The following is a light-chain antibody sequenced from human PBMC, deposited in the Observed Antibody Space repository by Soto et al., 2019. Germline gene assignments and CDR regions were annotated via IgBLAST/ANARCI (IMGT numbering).Light chain of an antibody. Sequence: DIQITQSPSSLSAAVGDRVTITCRASQSFSSYLNWYQQKPGKAPKLLIYAASSLQSGVPSRFSGSGSGTDFTLTISILQPKDFATYYCQQSSSTPLTFGGGTNVEIK. J-gene: IGKJ4*01. CDR2: AAS. CDR1: QSFSSY. V-gene: IGKV1-39*01. CDR3: QQSSSTPLT.